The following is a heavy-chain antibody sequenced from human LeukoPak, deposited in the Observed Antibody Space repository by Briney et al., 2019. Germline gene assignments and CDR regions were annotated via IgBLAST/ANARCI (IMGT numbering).Heavy chain of an antibody. J-gene: IGHJ4*02. Sequence: PGGSLRLSCAASGFTFSHYSMNWVRQAPGKGLEWVSSISSSSSYIYYADSVKGRFTISRDNAKNSLYLQMNSLRAEDTAVYYCARGSWQQLVLRGVGYYFDYWGQGTLVTVSS. D-gene: IGHD6-13*01. V-gene: IGHV3-21*01. CDR1: GFTFSHYS. CDR3: ARGSWQQLVLRGVGYYFDY. CDR2: ISSSSSYI.